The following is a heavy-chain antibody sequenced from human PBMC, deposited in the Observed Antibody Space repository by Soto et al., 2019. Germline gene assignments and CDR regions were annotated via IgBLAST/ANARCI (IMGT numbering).Heavy chain of an antibody. CDR3: AKASTYEYVWGSFRYYFDH. J-gene: IGHJ4*02. Sequence: PGGSLRLSCVASGFTFSGYGMHWVRQAPGKGLEWVAVMSNDGSNKYYADSVKGRFTISRDNSKNTLYLQMNNLRPEDTAVYYCAKASTYEYVWGSFRYYFDHWGQGALVTVSS. V-gene: IGHV3-30*18. D-gene: IGHD3-16*02. CDR2: MSNDGSNK. CDR1: GFTFSGYG.